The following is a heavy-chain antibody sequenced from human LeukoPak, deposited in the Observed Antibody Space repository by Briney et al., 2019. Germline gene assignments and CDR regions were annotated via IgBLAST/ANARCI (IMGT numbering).Heavy chain of an antibody. Sequence: ASVKVSCKVSGYTLTELSMHWVRQAPGKGLEWMGGFDPEDGETIYAQKFQGRVTVTRDTSTTRVHMELRGLRSEDTAVYYCARDQEGFDYWGQGTVVTVSS. CDR1: GYTLTELS. CDR3: ARDQEGFDY. CDR2: FDPEDGET. V-gene: IGHV1-24*01. J-gene: IGHJ4*02.